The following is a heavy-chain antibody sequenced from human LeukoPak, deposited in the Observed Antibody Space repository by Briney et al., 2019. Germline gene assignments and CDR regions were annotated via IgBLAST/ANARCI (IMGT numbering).Heavy chain of an antibody. CDR1: GFTFSSYA. Sequence: PGGSLRLSCAASGFTFSSYAMHWVRQAPGKGLEWVAVISYDGSNKYYADSVKGRFTISRDNSKNTLFLQMNSLRAEDTAVYYCAIPRSGRDYWGQGTLVTVSS. CDR2: ISYDGSNK. J-gene: IGHJ4*02. V-gene: IGHV3-30-3*01. CDR3: AIPRSGRDY. D-gene: IGHD3-10*01.